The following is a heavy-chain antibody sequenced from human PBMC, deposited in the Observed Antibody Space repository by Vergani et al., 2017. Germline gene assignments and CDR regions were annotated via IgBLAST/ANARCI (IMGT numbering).Heavy chain of an antibody. D-gene: IGHD2-15*01. V-gene: IGHV4-59*01. CDR1: GGSISSYY. CDR3: ASLYCSGGRCYSDY. Sequence: QVQLQESGPGLVKPSETLSLTCTVSGGSISSYYWSWIRQPPGKGLEWIEYIYYSGSTHYSPSLKSRVTISVDTSKNQISLKLSSVTAADMAVYYCASLYCSGGRCYSDYWGQGTLVTVSS. J-gene: IGHJ4*02. CDR2: IYYSGST.